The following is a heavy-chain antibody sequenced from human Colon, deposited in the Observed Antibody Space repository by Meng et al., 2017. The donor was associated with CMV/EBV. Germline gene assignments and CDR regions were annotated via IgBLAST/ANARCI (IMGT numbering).Heavy chain of an antibody. J-gene: IGHJ6*02. CDR2: ISSSSSYI. Sequence: GESLKISCATSGFTFSSYTMHWVRQAPGKGLEWVSSISSSSSYIYYADSVKGRFTISRDNAKNSLYLQMNSLRAEDTAVYYCASSGGDYGLDYYYGMDVWGQGTTVTVSS. CDR3: ASSGGDYGLDYYYGMDV. D-gene: IGHD4-17*01. CDR1: GFTFSSYT. V-gene: IGHV3-21*01.